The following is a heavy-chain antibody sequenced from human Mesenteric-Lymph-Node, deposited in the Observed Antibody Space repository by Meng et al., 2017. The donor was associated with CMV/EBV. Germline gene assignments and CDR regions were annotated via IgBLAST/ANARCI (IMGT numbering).Heavy chain of an antibody. CDR3: ARGVGGYDFWSGYWVDYYYYGMDV. CDR2: MNPNSGNT. J-gene: IGHJ6*02. D-gene: IGHD3-3*01. V-gene: IGHV1-8*03. Sequence: ASVKVSCKASGDSLSGYSVHWVRQAPGQGLEWMGWMNPNSGNTGYAQKFQGRVTITRNTSISTAYMELSSLRSEDTAVYYCARGVGGYDFWSGYWVDYYYYGMDVWGQGTTVTVSS. CDR1: GDSLSGYS.